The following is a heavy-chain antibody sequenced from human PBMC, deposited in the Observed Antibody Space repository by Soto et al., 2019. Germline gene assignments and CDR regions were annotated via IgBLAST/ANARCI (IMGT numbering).Heavy chain of an antibody. V-gene: IGHV3-49*03. CDR2: IRSKPYGGTT. CDR1: GFSFGDYG. CDR3: TTDSYITSIIVRFDY. Sequence: GGSLRLSCTASGFSFGDYGMSWFRQAPGKGLEWVAFIRSKPYGGTTEYAAAVKGRFTISRDDSKNMVYLEMNSLQTEDTAIYYCTTDSYITSIIVRFDYWGHGTLVTVSS. J-gene: IGHJ4*01. D-gene: IGHD3-22*01.